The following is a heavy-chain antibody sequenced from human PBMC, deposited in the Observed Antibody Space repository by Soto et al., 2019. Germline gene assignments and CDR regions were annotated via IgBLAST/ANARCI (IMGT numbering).Heavy chain of an antibody. CDR3: ARHDSDSSSSPDAFDI. CDR2: IYPGDSDT. CDR1: GYSFTSYW. Sequence: EVQLVQSGAEVKKPGESLKISCKGSGYSFTSYWIGWVRQMPGKGLEWMGIIYPGDSDTRYSPSFQGQVTISADKSISTAYLQWSSLKASDTAMYYCARHDSDSSSSPDAFDIWGQGTMVTVSS. J-gene: IGHJ3*02. V-gene: IGHV5-51*01. D-gene: IGHD6-6*01.